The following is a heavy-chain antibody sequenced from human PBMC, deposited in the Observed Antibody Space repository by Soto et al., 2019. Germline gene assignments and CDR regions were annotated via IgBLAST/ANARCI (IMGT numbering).Heavy chain of an antibody. Sequence: GGSLRLACAASGFTFSSYAMSWVRQAPGKGLEWVSAISGSGGSTYYADSVKGRFTIARDNSKNTLYLQMNSLRAEDTAVYYCAKDLALYNWSYQPQIRDYWGQGTLVTVSS. CDR2: ISGSGGST. J-gene: IGHJ4*02. CDR1: GFTFSSYA. D-gene: IGHD1-7*01. CDR3: AKDLALYNWSYQPQIRDY. V-gene: IGHV3-23*01.